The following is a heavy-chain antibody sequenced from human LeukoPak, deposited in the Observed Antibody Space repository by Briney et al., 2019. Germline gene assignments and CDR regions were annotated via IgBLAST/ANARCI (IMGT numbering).Heavy chain of an antibody. V-gene: IGHV3-7*01. D-gene: IGHD2-15*01. CDR1: GFTFSSYW. CDR3: ARDGAAYYYYYMDV. J-gene: IGHJ6*03. CDR2: IKQDGSEK. Sequence: GGSLRLSCAASGFTFSSYWMSWVRQAPGKGLEWVANIKQDGSEKYYVDSVKGRFTISRDNAKNSLYLQMNSLRAEDTAVYYCARDGAAYYYYYMDVWGKGTTVTISS.